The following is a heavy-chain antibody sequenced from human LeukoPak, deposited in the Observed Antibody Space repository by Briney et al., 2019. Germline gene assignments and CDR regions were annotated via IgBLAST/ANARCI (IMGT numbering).Heavy chain of an antibody. D-gene: IGHD1-1*01. CDR1: GYTFTGYY. Sequence: GASVKVSCKASGYTFTGYYMHWVRQAPGQGLEWMGRINPSSGGTNYAQKFQGRVTMTRDTSISTAYMELSRLRSDDTAVYYCAREWKPYYYGMDVWGQGTTVTVSS. V-gene: IGHV1-2*06. J-gene: IGHJ6*02. CDR3: AREWKPYYYGMDV. CDR2: INPSSGGT.